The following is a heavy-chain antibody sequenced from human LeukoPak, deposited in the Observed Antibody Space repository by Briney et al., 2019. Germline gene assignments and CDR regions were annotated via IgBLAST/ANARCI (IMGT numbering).Heavy chain of an antibody. J-gene: IGHJ5*02. CDR1: AYTFNAYL. CDR3: ARDLGLRGVTNWFDP. V-gene: IGHV1-46*02. D-gene: IGHD3-10*01. Sequence: GASVKVSCKTSAYTFNAYLIHWVRQAPGQGLEWLGMIDPSGGSTAYAQKFQGRVTVTRDTSTSTLYMELSSLRSDDTAVYYCARDLGLRGVTNWFDPWRQGTLVTVS. CDR2: IDPSGGST.